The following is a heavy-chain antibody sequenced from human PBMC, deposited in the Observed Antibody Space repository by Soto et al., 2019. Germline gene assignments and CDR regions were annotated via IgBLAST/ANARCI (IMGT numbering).Heavy chain of an antibody. J-gene: IGHJ4*02. CDR2: IYYSGST. CDR1: GCSISIYY. Sequence: SETVALTCTVSGCSISIYYWSWIRQPPGKGLEWIGYIYYSGSTNYNPSLKSRVTISVDTSKNQFSLKLSSVTAADTAVYYCARDQGYSYGTETFFDYWGQGTLVTVSS. D-gene: IGHD5-18*01. CDR3: ARDQGYSYGTETFFDY. V-gene: IGHV4-59*01.